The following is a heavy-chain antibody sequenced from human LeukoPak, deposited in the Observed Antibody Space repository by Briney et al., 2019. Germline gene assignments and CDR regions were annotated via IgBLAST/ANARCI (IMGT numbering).Heavy chain of an antibody. J-gene: IGHJ4*02. CDR2: INPNSGGT. Sequence: ASVKVSCKASGYTFTGYYMHWVRQAPGQGLEWMGWINPNSGGTNYAQKFQGRVTMTRDTSISTAYMELSRLRSDDTAVYYCAIYSSSWSYSPFYYFDYWGQGTLVTVSS. D-gene: IGHD6-13*01. CDR3: AIYSSSWSYSPFYYFDY. V-gene: IGHV1-2*02. CDR1: GYTFTGYY.